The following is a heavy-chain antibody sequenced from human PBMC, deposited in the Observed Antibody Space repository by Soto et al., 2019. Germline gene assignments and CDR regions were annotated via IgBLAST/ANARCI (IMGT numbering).Heavy chain of an antibody. D-gene: IGHD2-2*01. Sequence: PGGSLRLSCAASGFTFSSYAMSWVRQAPGKGLEWVSAISGSGGSTYYADSVKGRFTISRDNSKNTLYLQMNSLRAEDTAVYYCVKDSYRVVVPAAIEYYYYGMDVWGQGTTVTVSS. J-gene: IGHJ6*02. CDR1: GFTFSSYA. CDR3: VKDSYRVVVPAAIEYYYYGMDV. V-gene: IGHV3-23*01. CDR2: ISGSGGST.